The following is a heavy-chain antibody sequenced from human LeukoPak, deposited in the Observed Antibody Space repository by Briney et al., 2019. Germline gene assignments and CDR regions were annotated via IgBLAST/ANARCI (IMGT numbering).Heavy chain of an antibody. CDR3: AKDSHSSGWYDFDY. Sequence: GGSLRLSCAASGFTFSTFAMSWVRQAPGKGLEWVSDISGSGDRTDYADSVKGRFTISRDKFKNTLYLQMNSLRAEDTAVYYCAKDSHSSGWYDFDYWGQGTLVTVSS. J-gene: IGHJ4*02. CDR1: GFTFSTFA. V-gene: IGHV3-23*01. CDR2: ISGSGDRT. D-gene: IGHD6-19*01.